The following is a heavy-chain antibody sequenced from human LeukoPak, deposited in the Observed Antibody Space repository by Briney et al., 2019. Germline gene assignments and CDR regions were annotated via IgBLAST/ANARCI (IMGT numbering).Heavy chain of an antibody. V-gene: IGHV3-11*04. CDR3: ARDRAAMVIDY. CDR1: GFTFSDYY. J-gene: IGHJ4*02. D-gene: IGHD5-18*01. CDR2: ISSRGSTI. Sequence: GGSLRLSCAASGFTFSDYYMSWIRQAPGKGLEWVSYISSRGSTIYYADSVKGRFTISRDNAKNSLYLQMNSLRAEDTAVYYCARDRAAMVIDYWGQGTLVTVSS.